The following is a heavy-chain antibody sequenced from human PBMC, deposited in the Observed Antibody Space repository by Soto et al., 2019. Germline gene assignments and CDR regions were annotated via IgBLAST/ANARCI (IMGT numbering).Heavy chain of an antibody. J-gene: IGHJ4*02. Sequence: GESLKISCKGSGYSFTSYWIGWVRQMPGKGLEWMGIIYPGDSDTRYSPSFQGQVTISADKSISTAYLQWSSLKASDTAMYYCATRTEFYDSSGYRFDYWGQGTLVTVSS. CDR3: ATRTEFYDSSGYRFDY. V-gene: IGHV5-51*01. CDR1: GYSFTSYW. CDR2: IYPGDSDT. D-gene: IGHD3-22*01.